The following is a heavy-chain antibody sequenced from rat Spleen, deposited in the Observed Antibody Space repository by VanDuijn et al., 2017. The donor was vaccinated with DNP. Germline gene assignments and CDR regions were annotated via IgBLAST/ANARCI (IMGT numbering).Heavy chain of an antibody. J-gene: IGHJ2*01. CDR2: IGSGGRNT. V-gene: IGHV5-27*01. D-gene: IGHD1-11*01. Sequence: EVQLVESGGGLVQPGRSLKLSCSASGFTFINYGMAWVRQAPTKGLEWVASIGSGGRNTYYRDSVKGRFTISRDNAKSILYLQMDSLRSEDTATFYCTTDFERGYWGQGVMVTVSS. CDR1: GFTFINYG. CDR3: TTDFERGY.